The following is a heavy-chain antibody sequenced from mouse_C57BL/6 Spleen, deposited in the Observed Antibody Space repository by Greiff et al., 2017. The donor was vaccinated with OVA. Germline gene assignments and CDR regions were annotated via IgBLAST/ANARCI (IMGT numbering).Heavy chain of an antibody. CDR1: CFNIKDDY. V-gene: IGHV14-4*01. J-gene: IGHJ3*01. CDR2: IDPENGDT. CDR3: TTNGGFAY. D-gene: IGHD1-2*01. Sequence: EVQLQQSGAELVRPGASVKLSCTASCFNIKDDYMHWVKQRPEQGLEWIGWIDPENGDTEYASKFQGKATITADTSSNTAYLQLSSLTSEDTAVYYCTTNGGFAYWGQGTLVTVSA.